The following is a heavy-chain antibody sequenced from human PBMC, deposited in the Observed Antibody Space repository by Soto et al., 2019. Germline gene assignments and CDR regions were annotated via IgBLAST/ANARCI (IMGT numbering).Heavy chain of an antibody. CDR3: ARDKDRQQLGGNYFFIMDV. CDR1: GGTFRTSA. J-gene: IGHJ6*01. D-gene: IGHD3-3*02. CDR2: IMPVLPTP. V-gene: IGHV1-69*12. Sequence: QVQLVQSGAEVKKPGSSVKVSCKTSGGTFRTSAISWVRKSPGQGLACMGGIMPVLPTPDYAQKFQGRVTITAAESTGTADMELSSLRSEDTAVYYCARDKDRQQLGGNYFFIMDVWGQGTTVTVSS.